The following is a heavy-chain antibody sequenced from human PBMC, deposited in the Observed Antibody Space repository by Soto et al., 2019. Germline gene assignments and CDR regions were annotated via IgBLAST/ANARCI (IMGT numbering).Heavy chain of an antibody. CDR2: IIPVLDVT. CDR1: GGTFNRET. V-gene: IGHV1-69*02. Sequence: QAQLVQSGAEVKKPGSSVKVSCKASGGTFNRETFSWVRQAPGQGLQWMGRIIPVLDVTEYPQNVLGRVTITADTSTSTVYLALSGLGSDDTAVYYCARGGKLGGDLDVWGKGTRVIVSS. J-gene: IGHJ6*04. D-gene: IGHD3-10*01. CDR3: ARGGKLGGDLDV.